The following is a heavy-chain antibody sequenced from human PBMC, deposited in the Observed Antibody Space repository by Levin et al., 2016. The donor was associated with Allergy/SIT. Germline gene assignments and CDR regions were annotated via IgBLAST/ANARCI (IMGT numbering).Heavy chain of an antibody. CDR1: GFTFRLYA. D-gene: IGHD3-22*01. Sequence: GESLKISCSASGFTFRLYAMHWVRQAPGKGPEYVSAISSTGGDTFYADSVKGRFVISRDNSKNTLYLQMSSLRAEDTAMYYCVNVDHDSRYAYFSDYWGPGTLVTVSS. CDR3: VNVDHDSRYAYFSDY. V-gene: IGHV3-64D*09. CDR2: ISSTGGDT. J-gene: IGHJ4*02.